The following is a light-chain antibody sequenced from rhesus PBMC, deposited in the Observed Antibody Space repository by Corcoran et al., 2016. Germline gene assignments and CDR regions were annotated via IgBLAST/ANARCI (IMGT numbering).Light chain of an antibody. V-gene: IGLV2-23*01. CDR3: SSYAGSNTFI. J-gene: IGLJ1*01. Sequence: QAALTQPPSVSGSPGQSVTISCTGTSNDVGGSDYVSWYQQHPGTAPKLMIYEVSKRPSGVSDRFSGSKSGNTASLTISGLQAEDEADYYCSSYAGSNTFIFGAGTRLTVL. CDR2: EVS. CDR1: SNDVGGSDY.